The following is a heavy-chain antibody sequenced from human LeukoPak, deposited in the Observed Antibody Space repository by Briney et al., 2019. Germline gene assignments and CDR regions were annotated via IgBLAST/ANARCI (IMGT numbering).Heavy chain of an antibody. Sequence: PGGSLRLSCAASGFTFSSYSMNWVRQAPGKGLEWVSSISSSRSYIYYADSVKGRFTISRDNAKNSLYLQMNSLRAEDTAVYYCARGRQFGGAFDIWGQGTMVTVSS. CDR2: ISSSRSYI. CDR3: ARGRQFGGAFDI. V-gene: IGHV3-21*01. D-gene: IGHD4-11*01. J-gene: IGHJ3*02. CDR1: GFTFSSYS.